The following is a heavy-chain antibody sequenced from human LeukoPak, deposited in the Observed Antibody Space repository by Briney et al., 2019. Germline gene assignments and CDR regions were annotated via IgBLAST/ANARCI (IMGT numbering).Heavy chain of an antibody. CDR1: GGSFSGYY. Sequence: SETLSLTCAVYGGSFSGYYWSWIRQPPGKGLEWIGEINHSGSTNYNPSLKSRVTISVDTSKNQFSLKLSSVTAADTAVYYCARPRVPAAMFYYYMDVWGKGTTVTVSS. J-gene: IGHJ6*03. D-gene: IGHD2-2*01. CDR3: ARPRVPAAMFYYYMDV. V-gene: IGHV4-34*01. CDR2: INHSGST.